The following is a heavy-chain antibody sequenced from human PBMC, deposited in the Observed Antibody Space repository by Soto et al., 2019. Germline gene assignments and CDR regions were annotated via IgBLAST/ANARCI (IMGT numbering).Heavy chain of an antibody. J-gene: IGHJ4*02. V-gene: IGHV1-46*01. Sequence: QVQLVQSGAEVNKPGASVKVSCKASGYTFSNYYMHWMRLAPGQGLEWMGIIDPSSGGTNYAPQFQARVTMTRDTSANTVYMDLSSLKSADTAVYYCVRELSGGYFDYWGQGTLVTVSS. CDR1: GYTFSNYY. D-gene: IGHD3-10*01. CDR3: VRELSGGYFDY. CDR2: IDPSSGGT.